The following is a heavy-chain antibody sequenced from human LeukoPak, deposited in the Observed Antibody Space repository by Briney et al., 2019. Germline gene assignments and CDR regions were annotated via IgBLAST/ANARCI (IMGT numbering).Heavy chain of an antibody. D-gene: IGHD2-2*01. CDR2: INWNGGST. CDR1: GFTFDDYG. J-gene: IGHJ4*02. V-gene: IGHV3-20*04. Sequence: GGSLRLSCAASGFTFDDYGMSWVRQAPGKGLEWVSGINWNGGSTGYVDSVKGRFTISRDNAKNSLYLQMNSLRAEDTALYYCARVGDCSSTSCPQSPINYYFDYWGQGTLVTVSS. CDR3: ARVGDCSSTSCPQSPINYYFDY.